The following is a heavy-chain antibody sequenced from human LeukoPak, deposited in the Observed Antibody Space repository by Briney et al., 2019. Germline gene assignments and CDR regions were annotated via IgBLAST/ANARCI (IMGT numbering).Heavy chain of an antibody. CDR3: ARGDDSGYYDYFDY. CDR1: GFTFSSYA. D-gene: IGHD3-22*01. V-gene: IGHV3-23*01. CDR2: ISNSGGST. J-gene: IGHJ4*02. Sequence: AGGSLRLSCAASGFTFSSYAMRWVRQIPGKGLEWVSAISNSGGSTYYADSVKGRFTISRDFSKNTVFLHMNSLRAEDTAMYYCARGDDSGYYDYFDYWGQGALVTVSS.